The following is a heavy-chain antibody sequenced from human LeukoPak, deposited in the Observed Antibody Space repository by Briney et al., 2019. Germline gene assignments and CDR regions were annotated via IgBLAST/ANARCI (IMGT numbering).Heavy chain of an antibody. CDR1: GFTFTDSY. CDR2: ISGSGGDT. Sequence: WGSLRLSCAASGFTFTDSYMIWVRQAPGKGLEWLSYISGSGGDTNYADSVRGRFTISRDNAKNSLYLQMNSLRVEDTAVYYCARDPRTVRIWGQGTLVTVSS. CDR3: ARDPRTVRI. V-gene: IGHV3-11*06. D-gene: IGHD1-1*01. J-gene: IGHJ4*02.